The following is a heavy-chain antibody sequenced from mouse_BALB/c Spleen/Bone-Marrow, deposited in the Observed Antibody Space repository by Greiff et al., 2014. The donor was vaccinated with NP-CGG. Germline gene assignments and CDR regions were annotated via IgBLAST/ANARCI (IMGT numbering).Heavy chain of an antibody. V-gene: IGHV1-14*01. CDR3: AREYYGPAY. Sequence: VQLQQPGPELVKPGASVKMSCKASGYTFTSYVMHWVKQKPGQGLEWIRYINPYNDGTKYNEKFKGKATLTSDKSSSTAYKERSSMTSEDSAVFYCAREYYGPAYWGQGTLVTVSA. D-gene: IGHD1-1*02. CDR1: GYTFTSYV. J-gene: IGHJ3*01. CDR2: INPYNDGT.